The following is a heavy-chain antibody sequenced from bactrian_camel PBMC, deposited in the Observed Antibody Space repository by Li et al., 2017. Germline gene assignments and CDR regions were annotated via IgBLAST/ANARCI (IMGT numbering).Heavy chain of an antibody. CDR3: ATVSNPVRGSWSDLAYNY. V-gene: IGHV3S55*01. D-gene: IGHD6*01. CDR1: GFTFDGSD. J-gene: IGHJ4*01. CDR2: ISSDGST. Sequence: HVQLVESGGGLVQPGGSLRLSCAASGFTFDGSDMGWYRQAPGNECELVSTISSDGSTYYADSVKGRFTISQDNAKNTGYLQMNSLKPEDTAMYYCATVSNPVRGSWSDLAYNYWGQGTQVTVS.